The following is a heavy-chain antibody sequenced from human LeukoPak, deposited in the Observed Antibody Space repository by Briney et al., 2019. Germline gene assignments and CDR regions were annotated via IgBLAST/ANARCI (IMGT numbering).Heavy chain of an antibody. CDR3: AKEGSYYYDSSGYPSLGYFQH. J-gene: IGHJ1*01. CDR2: ISYDGSSE. CDR1: GFTFSSYA. V-gene: IGHV3-30*04. Sequence: GRSLRLSCAASGFTFSSYAMHWVRQAPDKGLEWAAVISYDGSSEYYADSVKGRFTISRDNSKNTLYLQMNSLRAEDTAVYYCAKEGSYYYDSSGYPSLGYFQHWGQGTLVTVSS. D-gene: IGHD3-22*01.